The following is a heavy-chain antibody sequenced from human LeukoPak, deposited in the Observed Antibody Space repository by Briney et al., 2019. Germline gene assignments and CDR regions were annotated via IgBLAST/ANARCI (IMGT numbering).Heavy chain of an antibody. D-gene: IGHD5-12*01. CDR1: GFTFTTHW. Sequence: GGSLRLSCGASGFTFTTHWIHWVRQAPGKGLVWVSRIKPDESDTNYADSVKGRFTISRDNAKNTVYLQMNSLRAEDTAVYYCARGKYGGYFIDCWGQGTLVTVSS. CDR3: ARGKYGGYFIDC. V-gene: IGHV3-74*01. J-gene: IGHJ4*02. CDR2: IKPDESDT.